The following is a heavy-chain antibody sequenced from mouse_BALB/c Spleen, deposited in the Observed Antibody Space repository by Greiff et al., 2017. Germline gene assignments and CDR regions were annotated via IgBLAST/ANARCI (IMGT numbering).Heavy chain of an antibody. CDR3: ARERSYGFDY. Sequence: EVMLVESGGGLVKPGGSLKLSCAASGFTFSSYAMSWVLQTPEKRLEWVASISSGGSTYYPDSVKGRFTISRDNARNILYLQMSSLRSEDTAMYYCARERSYGFDYWGQGTTLTVSS. CDR1: GFTFSSYA. D-gene: IGHD2-12*01. J-gene: IGHJ2*01. V-gene: IGHV5-6-5*01. CDR2: ISSGGST.